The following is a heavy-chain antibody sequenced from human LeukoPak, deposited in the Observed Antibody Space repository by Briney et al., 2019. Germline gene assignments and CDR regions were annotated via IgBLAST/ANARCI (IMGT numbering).Heavy chain of an antibody. J-gene: IGHJ4*02. CDR2: IYYSGTA. CDR1: GGSITGFH. V-gene: IGHV4-59*04. Sequence: SETLSLTCTVSGGSITGFHWSWIRQPPGKGLEWIGYIYYSGTAYYHPSLKSRVTMSVDTSKNQFSLKLSSVTAVDTAVYYCATTTGGSSHFDFWGQGTLVTVSS. D-gene: IGHD2-15*01. CDR3: ATTTGGSSHFDF.